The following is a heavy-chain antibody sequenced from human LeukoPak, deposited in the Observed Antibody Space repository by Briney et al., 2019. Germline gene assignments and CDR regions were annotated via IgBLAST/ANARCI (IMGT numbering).Heavy chain of an antibody. CDR3: APLAMDV. V-gene: IGHV3-72*01. J-gene: IGHJ6*02. CDR2: IRDKAHSYTT. D-gene: IGHD3-16*01. Sequence: PGGSLRLSCAASEFTFSNAWMSWVRQAPGKGLEWVGRIRDKAHSYTTDYAASVKGRFTISRDDSKNSLYLQMNSLKTEDTAVYYCAPLAMDVWGQGTTVTVSS. CDR1: EFTFSNAW.